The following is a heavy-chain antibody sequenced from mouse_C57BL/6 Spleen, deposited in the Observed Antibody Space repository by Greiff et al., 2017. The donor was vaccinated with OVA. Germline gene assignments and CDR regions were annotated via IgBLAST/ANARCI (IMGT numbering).Heavy chain of an antibody. J-gene: IGHJ2*01. CDR1: GYTFTSYW. Sequence: VQLQQPGAELVRPGSSVKLSCKASGYTFTSYWMDWVKQRPGQGLEWIGNIYPSDSETHYNQKFKDKATLTVDKSSSTAYMQLSSRTSEDSAVYYCARELRYFDYWGQGTTLTVSS. CDR2: IYPSDSET. CDR3: ARELRYFDY. V-gene: IGHV1-61*01. D-gene: IGHD1-1*01.